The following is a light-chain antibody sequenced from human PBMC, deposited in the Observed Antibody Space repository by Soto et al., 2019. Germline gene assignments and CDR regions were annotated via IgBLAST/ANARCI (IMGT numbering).Light chain of an antibody. Sequence: IRMTQSPSSRSASVGDRFTITCRASQGIRNDLGWYQQKPGKAPKLLIYAASSLQSGVPSRFSGSGSGTDFTLTISSLQPEDFATYYCQQSYTITFGQGTRLEIK. V-gene: IGKV1-39*01. J-gene: IGKJ5*01. CDR1: QGIRND. CDR3: QQSYTIT. CDR2: AAS.